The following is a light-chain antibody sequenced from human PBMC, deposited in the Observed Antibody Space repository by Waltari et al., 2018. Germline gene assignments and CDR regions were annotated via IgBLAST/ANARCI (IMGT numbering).Light chain of an antibody. CDR1: QGIGTY. Sequence: DIQLTQSPSFLSASVGDRVTITCRASQGIGTYLAWYQQKPGMAPKAPLYGASTLRSGGPSRFSGRGSGTQFSLTISSLQPDDFATYYCQQFDDYPITFGQGTRLDLK. CDR3: QQFDDYPIT. CDR2: GAS. J-gene: IGKJ5*01. V-gene: IGKV1-9*01.